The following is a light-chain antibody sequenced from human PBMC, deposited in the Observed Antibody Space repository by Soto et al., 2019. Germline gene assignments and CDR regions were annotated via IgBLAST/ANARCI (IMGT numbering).Light chain of an antibody. CDR3: QQYGSPPLT. CDR2: GAS. Sequence: IVLTQSPGTLCLSQGERATLSCRSSQSVASSYLAWYQQKPGQAPRLLIYGASSRATGIPDRFSGSGSGTDFTLTISRLEPEDFAVFYCQQYGSPPLTFGGGTKVDIK. J-gene: IGKJ4*01. V-gene: IGKV3-20*01. CDR1: QSVASSY.